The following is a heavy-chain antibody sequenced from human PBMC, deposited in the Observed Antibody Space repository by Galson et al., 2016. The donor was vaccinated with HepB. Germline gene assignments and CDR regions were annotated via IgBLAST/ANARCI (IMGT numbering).Heavy chain of an antibody. J-gene: IGHJ1*01. CDR2: ITIDGSTT. Sequence: SLRLSCAASGFTFSNYWMHWVRQAPGKGLVWVSHITIDGSTTTYADSVKGRFTISRDNAKNTLYLQMNSLRAEDTAVYYCARKGGIYSPWGYWGQGTLVIVSS. CDR1: GFTFSNYW. D-gene: IGHD3-10*01. CDR3: ARKGGIYSPWGY. V-gene: IGHV3-74*01.